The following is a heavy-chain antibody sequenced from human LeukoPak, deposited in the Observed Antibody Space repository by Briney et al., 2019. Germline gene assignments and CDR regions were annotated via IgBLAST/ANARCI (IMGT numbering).Heavy chain of an antibody. Sequence: GGSLRLSCAASGFTVSSDFMSWVRQAPGKGLEWVSVIYSGQNTYYADSVKGRFTISRDNSKNTVYLQMNSLRVEDTAVYYCARGLEMTDPFGYWGQGTLVTVSS. CDR3: ARGLEMTDPFGY. V-gene: IGHV3-66*02. D-gene: IGHD5-24*01. CDR2: IYSGQNT. J-gene: IGHJ4*02. CDR1: GFTVSSDF.